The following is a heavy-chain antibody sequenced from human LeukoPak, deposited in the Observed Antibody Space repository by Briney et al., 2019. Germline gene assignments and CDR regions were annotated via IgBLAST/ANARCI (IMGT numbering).Heavy chain of an antibody. Sequence: PSETLSLTCTVSGDSISSSSYYWGWIRQPPGKGLEWIGSIYYSGSTFYNPSLKSRVTISVDTSKNQFSLKLSSVTAADTAVYYCSRESTVIWFDPWGQGTLVTVSS. CDR2: IYYSGST. V-gene: IGHV4-39*07. J-gene: IGHJ5*02. CDR1: GDSISSSSYY. D-gene: IGHD4-11*01. CDR3: SRESTVIWFDP.